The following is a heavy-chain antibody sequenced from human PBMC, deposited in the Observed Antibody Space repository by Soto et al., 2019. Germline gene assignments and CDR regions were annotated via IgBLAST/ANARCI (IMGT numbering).Heavy chain of an antibody. CDR2: FFHTGTA. V-gene: IGHV4-59*11. Sequence: QVQLQESGPGLVKPSETLSLNCSVSGDAISRHYWSWIRQSPGKGLEWLGYFFHTGTALYNPSLSSRVTGSVDTSKNQFSLKLTSVIPADTAVYFCARNYGGNSQFFDLWGRGTLVTVSS. CDR3: ARNYGGNSQFFDL. D-gene: IGHD4-17*01. CDR1: GDAISRHY. J-gene: IGHJ2*01.